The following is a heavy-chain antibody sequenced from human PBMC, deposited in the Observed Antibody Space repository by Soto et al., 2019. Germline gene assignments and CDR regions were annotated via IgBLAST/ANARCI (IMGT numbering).Heavy chain of an antibody. Sequence: QVQLVQSGAEVKKPGASVKVSCKASGYTFSSYDINWVRQATGQGLEWMGWMSPNSGNTGYAQNFQARVTMNRDTSISAAYMELSSLTSEDTAIYYCARGMDAGADYWGQGTLVTVSA. V-gene: IGHV1-8*01. J-gene: IGHJ4*02. CDR2: MSPNSGNT. CDR3: ARGMDAGADY. CDR1: GYTFSSYD. D-gene: IGHD1-26*01.